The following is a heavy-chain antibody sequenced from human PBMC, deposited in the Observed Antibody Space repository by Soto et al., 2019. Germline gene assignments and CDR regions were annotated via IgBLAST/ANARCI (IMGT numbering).Heavy chain of an antibody. CDR2: INHSGST. D-gene: IGHD2-15*01. CDR3: ARHPMSSGGYYYYYMDV. V-gene: IGHV4-34*01. J-gene: IGHJ6*03. Sequence: SETLSLTCAVYGGSFSGYYWSWIRQPPGKGLEWIGEINHSGSTNYNPSLKSRVTISVDTSKNQFSLKLSSVTAADTAVYYCARHPMSSGGYYYYYMDVWGKGTTVTVSS. CDR1: GGSFSGYY.